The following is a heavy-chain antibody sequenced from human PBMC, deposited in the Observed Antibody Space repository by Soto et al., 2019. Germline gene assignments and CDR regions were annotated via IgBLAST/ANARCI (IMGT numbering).Heavy chain of an antibody. Sequence: GGSLRLSCGASGFTFSSYVMHWVRQAPGKXLEWVALIWYDGSNEYYADSVKGRLTISRDNTKNTMFLQMNTLRAEDTAVYYCARDRNPHCGADCSSTTMDVWGQGTTVTVSS. CDR1: GFTFSSYV. CDR3: ARDRNPHCGADCSSTTMDV. V-gene: IGHV3-33*01. J-gene: IGHJ6*02. CDR2: IWYDGSNE. D-gene: IGHD2-21*02.